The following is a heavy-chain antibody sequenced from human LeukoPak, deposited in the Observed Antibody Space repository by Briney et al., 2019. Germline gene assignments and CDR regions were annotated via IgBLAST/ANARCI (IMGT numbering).Heavy chain of an antibody. Sequence: PSQTLSLTCTVSGGSISCGSYYWSSIRQPAGKGLEWIGRIYASGSTNYNPSLKSRVTISVDTSKNQFSLKLSSVTAADTAVYYCARSDIVVVPAAIPPPAFDIWGQGTMVTDSS. J-gene: IGHJ3*02. CDR3: ARSDIVVVPAAIPPPAFDI. CDR1: GGSISCGSYY. V-gene: IGHV4-61*02. CDR2: IYASGST. D-gene: IGHD2-2*02.